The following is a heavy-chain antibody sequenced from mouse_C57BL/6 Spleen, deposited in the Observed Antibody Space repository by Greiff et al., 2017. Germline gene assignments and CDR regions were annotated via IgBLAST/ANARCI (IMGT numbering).Heavy chain of an antibody. J-gene: IGHJ1*03. CDR1: GYAFSSSW. Sequence: VMLVESGPELVKPGASVKISCKASGYAFSSSWMNWVKQRPGKGLEWIGRIYPGDGDTNYNGKFKGKATLTADKSSSTAYMQLSSLTSEDSAVYFCARDYGSSYRSLWYFEVWGTGTTVTVSS. CDR2: IYPGDGDT. V-gene: IGHV1-82*01. D-gene: IGHD1-1*01. CDR3: ARDYGSSYRSLWYFEV.